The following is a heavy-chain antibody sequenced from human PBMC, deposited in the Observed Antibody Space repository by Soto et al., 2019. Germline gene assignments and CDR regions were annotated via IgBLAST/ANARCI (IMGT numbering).Heavy chain of an antibody. CDR2: ISGYNGNT. CDR3: AREGPRPYYYYGMDV. CDR1: GYTFSMSG. V-gene: IGHV1-18*01. Sequence: QVQLVPSGAEVKKPGASVKVSCKSSGYTFSMSGISWVRQAPGQGLEWMGWISGYNGNTNYEQKFQDRVTMTTDTTTNTAYMELRSLRSDDTAVYYCAREGPRPYYYYGMDVWGQGTTVTGSS. J-gene: IGHJ6*02.